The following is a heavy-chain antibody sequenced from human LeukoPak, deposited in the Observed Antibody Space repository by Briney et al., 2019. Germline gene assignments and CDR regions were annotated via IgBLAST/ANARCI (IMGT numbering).Heavy chain of an antibody. Sequence: SPTLSLTYTVSGVFISSSYSYWGWIRQPPWRGPEWFGSIYFIGNTYYNASLKRPVSISIDRSRCLFYLKLTSVTAADTAAFYFARETGSGLFIPPGGQGTLVT. J-gene: IGHJ4*02. V-gene: IGHV4-39*02. CDR3: ARETGSGLFIPP. D-gene: IGHD1-14*01. CDR1: GVFISSSYSY. CDR2: IYFIGNT.